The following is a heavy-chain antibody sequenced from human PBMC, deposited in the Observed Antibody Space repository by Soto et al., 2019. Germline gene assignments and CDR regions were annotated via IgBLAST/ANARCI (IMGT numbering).Heavy chain of an antibody. J-gene: IGHJ4*02. CDR1: GGSFGGYY. CDR3: ARNREHWKTSRFFDY. D-gene: IGHD1-1*01. V-gene: IGHV4-34*01. CDR2: INHSGST. Sequence: PSETLSLTCAVYGGSFGGYYWSWIRQPPGKGLEWIGEINHSGSTNYNPSLKSRATISVDTSKNQFSLKLSSVTAADTAVFYCARNREHWKTSRFFDYWGQGALVTVS.